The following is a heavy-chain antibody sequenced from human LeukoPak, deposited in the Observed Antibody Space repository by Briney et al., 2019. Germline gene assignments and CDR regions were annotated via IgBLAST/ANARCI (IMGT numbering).Heavy chain of an antibody. CDR3: ARRRKVAPDY. V-gene: IGHV3-11*01. Sequence: GGSLRLSCAASGFIFSDYYMSWIRQAPGKGLEWISYISSTSDTMYYADSVEGRFTISRDNAKNSLYLQMNSLRAEDTAVYYCARRRKVAPDYWGQGTLVTVSS. CDR1: GFIFSDYY. J-gene: IGHJ4*02. D-gene: IGHD5-12*01. CDR2: ISSTSDTM.